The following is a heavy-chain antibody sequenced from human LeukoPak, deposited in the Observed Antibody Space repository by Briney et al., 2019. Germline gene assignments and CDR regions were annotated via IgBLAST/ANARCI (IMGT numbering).Heavy chain of an antibody. V-gene: IGHV4-59*01. CDR3: ARGIESYGDYGY. J-gene: IGHJ4*02. CDR2: MYNSGST. Sequence: SQTLSLTCAVYGGSFSGYYWSWIRQPPGKGLEWIAYMYNSGSTNYNPSLKSRVTISIDTSKNQFSLKLSSLTAADTAIYYCARGIESYGDYGYWGQGILVTVSS. D-gene: IGHD4-17*01. CDR1: GGSFSGYY.